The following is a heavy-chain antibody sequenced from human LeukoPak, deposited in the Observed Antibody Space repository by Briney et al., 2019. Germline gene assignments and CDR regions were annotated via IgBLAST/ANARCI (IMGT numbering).Heavy chain of an antibody. V-gene: IGHV3-11*01. J-gene: IGHJ4*02. CDR2: ISSSGSTI. CDR1: GFTFSDYY. Sequence: GGSLRLSCAASGFTFSDYYMSWIRQAPGKGLEWVSYISSSGSTIYYADSVKGRFTISRDNAKSSLYLQMNSLRAEDTAVYYCARDPSSFTMVRGVIRQDYWGQGTLVTVSS. CDR3: ARDPSSFTMVRGVIRQDY. D-gene: IGHD3-10*01.